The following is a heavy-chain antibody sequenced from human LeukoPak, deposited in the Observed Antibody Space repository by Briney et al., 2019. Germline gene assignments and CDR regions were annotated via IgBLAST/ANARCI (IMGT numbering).Heavy chain of an antibody. D-gene: IGHD5-24*01. V-gene: IGHV1-18*04. CDR1: DYTFTSYG. CDR3: ARDGMKVEYGDY. Sequence: GASVKVSCKASDYTFTSYGISWVRQAPGQGLEWMGWISAYNGNTNYAQKLQGRVTMTTDTSTSTAYKELRSLRSDDTAVYYCARDGMKVEYGDYWGQGTLVTVSS. J-gene: IGHJ4*02. CDR2: ISAYNGNT.